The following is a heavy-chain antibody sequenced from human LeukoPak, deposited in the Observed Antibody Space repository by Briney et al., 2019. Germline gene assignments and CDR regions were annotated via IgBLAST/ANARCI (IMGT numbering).Heavy chain of an antibody. CDR1: GGSINSYY. J-gene: IGHJ4*02. CDR3: ARRPPYDILTGIPFDY. D-gene: IGHD3-9*01. Sequence: SETLSLTCTVSGGSINSYYWSWIRQPPGKGLEWIGSIYHSGSTYYNPSLKSRVTISVDTSKNQFSLKLSSVTAADTAVYYCARRPPYDILTGIPFDYWGQGTLVTVSS. CDR2: IYHSGST. V-gene: IGHV4-59*08.